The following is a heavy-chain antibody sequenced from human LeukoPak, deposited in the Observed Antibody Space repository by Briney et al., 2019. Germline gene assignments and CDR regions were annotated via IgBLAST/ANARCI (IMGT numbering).Heavy chain of an antibody. CDR2: MNPNSGKT. D-gene: IGHD5-12*01. V-gene: IGHV1-8*01. CDR3: AITSKVAQYYFDY. Sequence: ASVKVSCKASGYTFTSYDINWVRQATGQGLEWMGWMNPNSGKTGYAQKFQGRVTMTRNTSISTAYMELSSLRSEDTPVYYCAITSKVAQYYFDYWGQGTLVTVSS. J-gene: IGHJ4*02. CDR1: GYTFTSYD.